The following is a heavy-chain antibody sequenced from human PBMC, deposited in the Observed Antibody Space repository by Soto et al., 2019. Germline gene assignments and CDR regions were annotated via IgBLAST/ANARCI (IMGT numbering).Heavy chain of an antibody. CDR2: ISSSSSTI. CDR1: XXTFSSYS. J-gene: IGHJ5*02. D-gene: IGHD6-13*01. V-gene: IGHV3-48*01. Sequence: EVQLVESGGGLVQPGGSLRLSCAASXXTFSSYSMNWVRQAPGKGLEWVSYISSSSSTIYYADSVKGRFTISRDNAKNSLYLQMNSLRAEDTAVYYCASSVAAASNWFDPWGQGTLVTVSS. CDR3: ASSVAAASNWFDP.